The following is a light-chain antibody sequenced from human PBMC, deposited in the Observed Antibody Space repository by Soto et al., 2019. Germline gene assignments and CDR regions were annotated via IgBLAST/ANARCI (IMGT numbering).Light chain of an antibody. CDR1: ENVGTN. V-gene: IGKV3D-15*01. J-gene: IGKJ4*01. CDR2: GSS. Sequence: IVMTQSPATLSVSLGERVTLSCRASENVGTNLAWYQQRPGQPPRLLIYGSSTRATGISATFSGSGSRTEFTLTISSLQSEDSAIYYCQQYNNLGLSFGGGTRVEIK. CDR3: QQYNNLGLS.